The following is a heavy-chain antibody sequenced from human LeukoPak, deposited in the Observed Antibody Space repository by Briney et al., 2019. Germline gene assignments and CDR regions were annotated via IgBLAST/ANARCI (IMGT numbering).Heavy chain of an antibody. CDR2: ISAYKGNT. D-gene: IGHD5-24*01. Sequence: ASVKVSCKASGYSXNVHGMTGVRQAPGQGLEWMGWISAYKGNTNYAAKFQGRVTMTTDTSTSTGYMELTSLRSDDTAVYYCARTLGGNYVEMATGVDLWGRGTLVTVS. J-gene: IGHJ2*01. V-gene: IGHV1-18*04. CDR3: ARTLGGNYVEMATGVDL. CDR1: GYSXNVHG.